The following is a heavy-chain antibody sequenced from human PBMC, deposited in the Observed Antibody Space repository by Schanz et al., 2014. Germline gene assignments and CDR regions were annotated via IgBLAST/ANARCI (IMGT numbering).Heavy chain of an antibody. V-gene: IGHV3-23*01. J-gene: IGHJ4*02. CDR3: ARDRRNADLDY. CDR1: TFTFDHYA. Sequence: EVQLLESGGGLVEPGGSLRLSCSASTFTFDHYAMTWVRQAPGKGLEWVAAVSSRSDEIKYAESVRGRFTISRDNSRSTMYLHMISLRAEDTDLYYCARDRRNADLDYWAQGTLVTVSS. CDR2: VSSRSDEI. D-gene: IGHD1-1*01.